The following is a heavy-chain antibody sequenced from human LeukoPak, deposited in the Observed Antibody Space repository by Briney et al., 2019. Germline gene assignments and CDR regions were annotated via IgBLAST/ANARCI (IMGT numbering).Heavy chain of an antibody. V-gene: IGHV3-43D*03. CDR2: ISWDGGST. CDR1: GFTFDDYA. J-gene: IGHJ4*02. Sequence: GGSLRLSCAASGFTFDDYAMHWVRQAPGKGLEWVSLISWDGGSTYYADSVKGRFTISRDNSKNSLYLQMNSLRAEDTALYYCAKDIYSRGTTGSGFDYWGQGTLVTVSS. CDR3: AKDIYSRGTTGSGFDY. D-gene: IGHD1-1*01.